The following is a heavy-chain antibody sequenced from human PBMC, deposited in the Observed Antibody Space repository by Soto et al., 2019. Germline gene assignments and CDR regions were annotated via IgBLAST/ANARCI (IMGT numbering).Heavy chain of an antibody. V-gene: IGHV4-39*01. CDR3: ARREGPEEGPADYYDSSGDYGMDV. CDR1: GGSISSSSYY. Sequence: PSETLSLTCTVSGGSISSSSYYWCWIRQPPGKGLDWIGSIYYSGSTYYNPSLKSRVTISVDTSKNQFSLKLSSVTAADTAVYYCARREGPEEGPADYYDSSGDYGMDVWGQGTTVTVSS. J-gene: IGHJ6*02. CDR2: IYYSGST. D-gene: IGHD3-22*01.